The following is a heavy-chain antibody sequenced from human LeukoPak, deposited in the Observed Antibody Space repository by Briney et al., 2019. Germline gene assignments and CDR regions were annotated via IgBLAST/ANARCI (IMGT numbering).Heavy chain of an antibody. CDR1: GFTFDDYA. CDR2: ISWNSGSI. CDR3: AKGPTVTTAFFDY. V-gene: IGHV3-9*01. J-gene: IGHJ4*02. D-gene: IGHD4-17*01. Sequence: PGGSLRLSCAASGFTFDDYAMHWVRQAPGKGLEWVSGISWNSGSIGYADSVKGRFTISRDNAKNSLYLQMNSLRAEDTALYYCAKGPTVTTAFFDYWGQETLVTVSS.